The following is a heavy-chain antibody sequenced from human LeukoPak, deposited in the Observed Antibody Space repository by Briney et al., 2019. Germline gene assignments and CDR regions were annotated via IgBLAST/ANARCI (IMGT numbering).Heavy chain of an antibody. CDR3: TTRYGGTLDAFDI. J-gene: IGHJ3*02. CDR2: IKSKIDGGTT. D-gene: IGHD4-23*01. CDR1: EFTFSNAW. V-gene: IGHV3-15*01. Sequence: PGGSLRLSCAASEFTFSNAWMSWVRQAPGKGLEWAGRIKSKIDGGTTNYAAPVKGRFTISRDDSKNTLYLQMNSLKTEDTAVYYCTTRYGGTLDAFDIWGQGTMVTVSS.